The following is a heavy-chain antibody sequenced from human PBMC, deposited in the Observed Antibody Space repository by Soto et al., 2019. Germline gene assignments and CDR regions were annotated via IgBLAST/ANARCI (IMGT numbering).Heavy chain of an antibody. CDR2: IWYDGSDK. CDR3: ARDLGIYYYSRYLDY. J-gene: IGHJ4*02. CDR1: GFNFNNYG. V-gene: IGHV3-33*01. Sequence: GGSLRLSCEASGFNFNNYGMHGVRQAPGKGLEWVAVIWYDGSDKYYADSLKGRFTISKDNSKNTVYLQMNSLRAEDTAVYYCARDLGIYYYSRYLDYWGQGTLVTVSS. D-gene: IGHD3-22*01.